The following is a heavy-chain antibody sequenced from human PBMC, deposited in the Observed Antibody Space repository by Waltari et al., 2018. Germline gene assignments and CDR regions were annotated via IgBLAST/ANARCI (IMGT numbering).Heavy chain of an antibody. CDR1: GFTFSSYA. V-gene: IGHV3-23*03. CDR2: IYSGGST. J-gene: IGHJ4*02. Sequence: EVQLLESGGGLVQPGGSLRLSCAASGFTFSSYAMSWVRQAPGKGLVWVAVIYSGGSTYYADSVKGRFTISRDNSKNTLYLQMNSRRAEDTAVYYCAKSDRIAVAHFDYWGQGTLVTVSS. D-gene: IGHD6-19*01. CDR3: AKSDRIAVAHFDY.